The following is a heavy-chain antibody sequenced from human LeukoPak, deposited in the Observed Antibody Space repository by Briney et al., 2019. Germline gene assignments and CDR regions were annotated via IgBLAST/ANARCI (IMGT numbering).Heavy chain of an antibody. Sequence: TGGSLRLSCAASGFTFSSYSMNWVRQAPGKGLEWVSSISGSSSYIYYADSVKGRFTISRDNAKNSLYLQMNSLRAEDTAVYYCATAIVKATGKYNWFDPWGQGTLVTVSS. CDR1: GFTFSSYS. CDR3: ATAIVKATGKYNWFDP. D-gene: IGHD3-16*02. V-gene: IGHV3-21*01. CDR2: ISGSSSYI. J-gene: IGHJ5*02.